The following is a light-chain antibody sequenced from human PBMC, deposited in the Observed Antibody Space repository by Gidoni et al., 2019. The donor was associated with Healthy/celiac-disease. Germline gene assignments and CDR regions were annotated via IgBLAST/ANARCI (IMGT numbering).Light chain of an antibody. CDR3: QLYTNLLT. CDR2: GAS. J-gene: IGKJ4*01. V-gene: IGKV3-15*01. Sequence: EIVMTQSPATLSVSPGESATLPCRASQSVSSNLAWYQQIPGQAPRLLIYGASTRATGITARFSGSGSGTEFTLTIGSMQSEDFAVSYSQLYTNLLTFGGGTKVEIK. CDR1: QSVSSN.